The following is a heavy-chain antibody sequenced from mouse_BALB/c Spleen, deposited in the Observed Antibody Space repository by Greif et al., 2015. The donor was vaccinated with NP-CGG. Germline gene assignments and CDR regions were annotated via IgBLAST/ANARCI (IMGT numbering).Heavy chain of an antibody. CDR1: GYTFTSYW. D-gene: IGHD3-1*01. V-gene: IGHV1-7*01. J-gene: IGHJ4*01. Sequence: QVQLKESGAELAKPGASVKMSCKASGYTFTSYWMHWVKQRPGQGLEWIGYINPSTGYTEYNQKFKDKATLTADKSSSTAYMQLSSLTSEDSAVYYCARQLGGYAMDYWGQGTSVTVSS. CDR3: ARQLGGYAMDY. CDR2: INPSTGYT.